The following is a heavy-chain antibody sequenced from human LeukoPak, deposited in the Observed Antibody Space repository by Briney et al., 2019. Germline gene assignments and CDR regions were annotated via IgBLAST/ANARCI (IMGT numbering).Heavy chain of an antibody. CDR2: IYYSGST. CDR3: ARDSAYDSSGYRMSFDY. CDR1: GGSMSSYY. Sequence: SETLSLTCTVSGGSMSSYYWSWIRQSPGKGLEWIGYIYYSGSTNYNPSLKSRVTISVDTSKNQFSLKLSSVTAADTAVYYCARDSAYDSSGYRMSFDYWGQGTLVTVSS. J-gene: IGHJ4*02. V-gene: IGHV4-59*12. D-gene: IGHD3-22*01.